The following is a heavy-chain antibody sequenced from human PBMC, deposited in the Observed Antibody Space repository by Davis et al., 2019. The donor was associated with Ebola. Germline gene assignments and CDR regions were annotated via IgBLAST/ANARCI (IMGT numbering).Heavy chain of an antibody. CDR2: ISGSGYDT. D-gene: IGHD6-13*01. CDR1: GFTFSTYA. Sequence: GESLKISCAAFGFTFSTYAMTWVRQAPGKGLEWVSVISGSGYDTYYADSVKGRFTISRDNSKNTLFLQMNNLRAEDTAFYFCARQGRPTAEGGTEIPKYWGQGTLVTVSS. V-gene: IGHV3-23*01. CDR3: ARQGRPTAEGGTEIPKY. J-gene: IGHJ4*02.